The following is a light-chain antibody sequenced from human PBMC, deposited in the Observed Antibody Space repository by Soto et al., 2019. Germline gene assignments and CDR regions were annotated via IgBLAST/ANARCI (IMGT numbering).Light chain of an antibody. CDR3: SAYTSSSPLV. J-gene: IGLJ1*01. V-gene: IGLV2-14*01. CDR2: EVS. CDR1: SSDVGGYNY. Sequence: QYALTQPASVSGSPGQSVTISCTGTSSDVGGYNYVSWYQQHPGKAPKLMHYEVSNRPTGVSNRFSGSKCGNTASLTITGLQAEDESDYYWSAYTSSSPLVFVTGT.